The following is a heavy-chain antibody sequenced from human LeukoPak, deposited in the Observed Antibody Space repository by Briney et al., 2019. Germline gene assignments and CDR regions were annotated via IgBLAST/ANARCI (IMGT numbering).Heavy chain of an antibody. CDR2: ISYDGSNK. CDR3: ARDLAGIAAAGPFDY. V-gene: IGHV3-30*01. D-gene: IGHD6-13*01. Sequence: GGSLRLSCAASGFTFSSYAMHWVRQAPGKGLEWVAVISYDGSNKYYADSVKGRFTISRDNSKNTLYLQMNSLRAEDTAVYYCARDLAGIAAAGPFDYWGQGTLVTVSS. CDR1: GFTFSSYA. J-gene: IGHJ4*02.